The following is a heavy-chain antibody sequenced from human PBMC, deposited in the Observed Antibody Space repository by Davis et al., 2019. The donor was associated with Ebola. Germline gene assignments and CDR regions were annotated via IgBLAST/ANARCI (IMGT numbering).Heavy chain of an antibody. CDR3: ARESMAWEDWGFDP. CDR1: GGSFSGDY. CDR2: INHSGST. Sequence: SETLSLTCAVYGGSFSGDYWSWIRQPPGKGLEWIGEINHSGSTNYNPSLKSRVTISVDTSKNQFSLKLSSVTAADTAVYYCARESMAWEDWGFDPWGQGTLVTVSS. D-gene: IGHD3/OR15-3a*01. V-gene: IGHV4-34*01. J-gene: IGHJ5*02.